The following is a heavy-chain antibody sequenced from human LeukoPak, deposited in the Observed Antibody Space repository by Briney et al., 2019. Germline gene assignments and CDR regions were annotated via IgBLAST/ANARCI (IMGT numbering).Heavy chain of an antibody. J-gene: IGHJ4*02. CDR1: GYTFTSYG. Sequence: SVKVSCKASGYTFTSYGISWVRQAPGQGLEWMGGSIPIFGTATYAKKFQGRVTITPDESARTAYMELSSLRSEDTAVYYCARSRAGYPFDYWGQGTLVTVSS. D-gene: IGHD5-24*01. V-gene: IGHV1-69*13. CDR3: ARSRAGYPFDY. CDR2: SIPIFGTA.